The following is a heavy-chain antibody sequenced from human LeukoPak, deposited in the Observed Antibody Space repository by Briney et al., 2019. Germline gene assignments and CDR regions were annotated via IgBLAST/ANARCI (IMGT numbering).Heavy chain of an antibody. CDR2: ISYDGYYK. J-gene: IGHJ5*02. D-gene: IGHD6-13*01. Sequence: GGSLRLSCAASGFTFSTHTMNWVRQAPGKGLEWVASISYDGYYKYYAESVKGPFIISRDNSKNTLYLQINSLRADDTAVYYWRDAGAVIDCFVHWAQGTLVIVSS. V-gene: IGHV3-30-3*01. CDR3: RDAGAVIDCFVH. CDR1: GFTFSTHT.